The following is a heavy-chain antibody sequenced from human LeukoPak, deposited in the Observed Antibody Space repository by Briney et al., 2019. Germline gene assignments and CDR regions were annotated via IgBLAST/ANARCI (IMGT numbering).Heavy chain of an antibody. Sequence: GRSLRLSCAASGFTFKTYGMHWVRQAPGKGLEWVAIIWYDGSTKYYAESVKGRFTISRDNSKNMLYLQMNSLRAEDTAVYYCARVSDYSNYFDFWGQGTLVTVSS. J-gene: IGHJ4*02. CDR2: IWYDGSTK. CDR3: ARVSDYSNYFDF. V-gene: IGHV3-33*01. D-gene: IGHD4-11*01. CDR1: GFTFKTYG.